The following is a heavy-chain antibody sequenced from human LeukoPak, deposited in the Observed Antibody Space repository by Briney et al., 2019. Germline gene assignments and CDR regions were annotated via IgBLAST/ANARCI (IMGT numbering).Heavy chain of an antibody. CDR2: IDPSDSDT. CDR3: ARQTAMGRSGDY. D-gene: IGHD5-18*01. J-gene: IGHJ4*02. V-gene: IGHV5-51*01. Sequence: GESLKISCKASGYSFTSYWIGWVRQIPGKGLEWMGIIDPSDSDTRNTPSFQVQVYTSADKPLSTAYPLWNSLQASYTAMYYCARQTAMGRSGDYWGQGTLVTVSS. CDR1: GYSFTSYW.